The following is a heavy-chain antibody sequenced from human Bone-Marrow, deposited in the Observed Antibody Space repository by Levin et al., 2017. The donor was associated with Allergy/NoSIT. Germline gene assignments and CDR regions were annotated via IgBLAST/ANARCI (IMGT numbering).Heavy chain of an antibody. D-gene: IGHD6-6*01. CDR1: GGSFSGYY. J-gene: IGHJ6*02. Sequence: SETLSLTCAVYGGSFSGYYWSWIRQPPGKGLEWIGEINHSGSANYNPSLKSRVTISVDTSKNQFSLKLSSVTAADTAVYYCAGVRRREELVQQYYYGMDVWGQGTTVSVSS. CDR2: INHSGSA. CDR3: AGVRRREELVQQYYYGMDV. V-gene: IGHV4-34*01.